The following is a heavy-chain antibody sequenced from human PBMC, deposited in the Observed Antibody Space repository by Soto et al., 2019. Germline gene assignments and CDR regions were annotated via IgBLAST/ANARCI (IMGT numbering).Heavy chain of an antibody. CDR3: TRVRSGGPTDIDY. CDR2: TRNKANSYTT. V-gene: IGHV3-72*01. J-gene: IGHJ4*02. CDR1: GFTFSDHY. D-gene: IGHD4-17*01. Sequence: GGSLRLSCAASGFTFSDHYMDWVRQAPGKGLEWVGRTRNKANSYTTEYAASVKGRFTISRDESKNSLYLQMNSLKTEDTAVYYCTRVRSGGPTDIDYWGQGTQVTV.